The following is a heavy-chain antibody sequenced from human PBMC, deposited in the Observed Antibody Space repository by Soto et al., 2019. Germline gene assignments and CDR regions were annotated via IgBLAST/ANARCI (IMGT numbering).Heavy chain of an antibody. CDR1: GFTFSSYS. CDR2: ISSSSTYI. CDR3: ARATYYYDSSGNYHLDY. V-gene: IGHV3-21*01. D-gene: IGHD3-22*01. Sequence: GGSLRLSCAASGFTFSSYSMNWVRQAPGKGLEWVSFISSSSTYIYYADSVKGRFTISRDNAKNSLYLQMNSLRAEDTAVYYCARATYYYDSSGNYHLDYWGQGTLVTVS. J-gene: IGHJ4*02.